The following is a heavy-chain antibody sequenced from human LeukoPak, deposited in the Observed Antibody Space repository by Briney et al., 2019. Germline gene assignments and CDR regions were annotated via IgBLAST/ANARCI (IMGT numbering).Heavy chain of an antibody. CDR1: GLSLSTSGVG. V-gene: IGHV2-5*02. J-gene: IGHJ4*02. D-gene: IGHD3-10*01. CDR2: IYWDDDK. Sequence: SGPTLVNPTQTLTLTCTFSGLSLSTSGVGGGWIRQPPGKALEWLALIYWDDDKRYSPSLKSRLTITKDTSKNQVVLTMTNMDPVDTATYYCAHSRYYGSGSRAFDYWGQGTLVTVSS. CDR3: AHSRYYGSGSRAFDY.